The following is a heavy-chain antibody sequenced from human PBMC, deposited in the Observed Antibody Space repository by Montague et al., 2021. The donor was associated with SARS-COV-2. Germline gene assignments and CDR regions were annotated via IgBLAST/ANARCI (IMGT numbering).Heavy chain of an antibody. Sequence: SETLSLTCAVSGGSISSSNWCCWVRHPPGKGLEWIGDIYHSGSTNYNPSLKSRAIITVARTKNQFSLKMSSVTAADTAVYYCAREVGDCSSTNCYRARWGYSYGLDVWGQGTTVTVSS. CDR1: GGSISSSNW. CDR2: IYHSGST. CDR3: AREVGDCSSTNCYRARWGYSYGLDV. V-gene: IGHV4-4*02. J-gene: IGHJ6*02. D-gene: IGHD2-2*01.